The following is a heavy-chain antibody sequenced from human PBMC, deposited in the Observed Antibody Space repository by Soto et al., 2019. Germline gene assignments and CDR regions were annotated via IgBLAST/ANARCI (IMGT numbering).Heavy chain of an antibody. CDR2: IYYSGST. D-gene: IGHD3-3*01. CDR1: GGSIGSYY. CDR3: ARGGWSQIDY. Sequence: QVQLQESGPGLVKPSETLSLTCSVSGGSIGSYYWSWIRQPPGKGLEWIGYIYYSGSTNYNPSLKSRVTISVDTSKTQFSLKLSSVTAADTAVYYCARGGWSQIDYWGQGTLVTVSS. V-gene: IGHV4-59*08. J-gene: IGHJ4*02.